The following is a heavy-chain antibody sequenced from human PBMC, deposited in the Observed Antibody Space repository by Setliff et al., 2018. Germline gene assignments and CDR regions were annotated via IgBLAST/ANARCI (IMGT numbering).Heavy chain of an antibody. Sequence: WASVKVSCKASGGTFSSYAISWVRQAPGQGLEWMGWINPNSGGTNYAQKFQGWVTMTRDTSISTAYMELSRLRSDDTAVYYCAKDGGEVYWGQGTLVTVSS. CDR2: INPNSGGT. D-gene: IGHD2-21*01. CDR1: GGTFSSYA. J-gene: IGHJ4*02. V-gene: IGHV1-2*04. CDR3: AKDGGEVY.